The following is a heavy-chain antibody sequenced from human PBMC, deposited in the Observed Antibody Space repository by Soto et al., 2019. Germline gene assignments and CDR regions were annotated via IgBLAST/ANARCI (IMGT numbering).Heavy chain of an antibody. D-gene: IGHD3-22*01. Sequence: PGGSLRLSCAASGFTFSSYAMSWVRQAPGKGLEWVSAISGSGGSTYYADSVKGRFTISRDSSKNTLYLQMNSLRAEDTAVYYCAKDYYDAEWFDPWGQGTLVTVSS. CDR2: ISGSGGST. CDR1: GFTFSSYA. J-gene: IGHJ5*02. CDR3: AKDYYDAEWFDP. V-gene: IGHV3-23*01.